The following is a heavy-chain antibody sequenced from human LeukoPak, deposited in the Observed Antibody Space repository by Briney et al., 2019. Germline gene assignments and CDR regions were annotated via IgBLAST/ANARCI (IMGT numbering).Heavy chain of an antibody. CDR2: IYHSGST. J-gene: IGHJ3*02. D-gene: IGHD1-26*01. Sequence: SETLPLTCAVSGGSISSGGYSWSWIRQPPGKGLEWIGYIYHSGSTYYNPSLKSRVTISVDRSKNQFSLKLSSVTAADTAVYYCARADTTLDAFDIWGQGTMVTVSS. CDR3: ARADTTLDAFDI. V-gene: IGHV4-30-2*01. CDR1: GGSISSGGYS.